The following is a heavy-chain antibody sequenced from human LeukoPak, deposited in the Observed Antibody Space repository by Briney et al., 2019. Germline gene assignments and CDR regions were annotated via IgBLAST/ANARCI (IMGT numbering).Heavy chain of an antibody. Sequence: SETLSLTCAVSGYSISSGYYWGWIRQPPGKGLEWIGSIYHSGSTYYNPSLKSRVTISVDTSKNQFSLKLSSVTAADTAVYYCARYCSSTSCYRRTLDPWGQGTLVTVSS. CDR3: ARYCSSTSCYRRTLDP. J-gene: IGHJ5*02. CDR2: IYHSGST. CDR1: GYSISSGYY. V-gene: IGHV4-38-2*01. D-gene: IGHD2-2*02.